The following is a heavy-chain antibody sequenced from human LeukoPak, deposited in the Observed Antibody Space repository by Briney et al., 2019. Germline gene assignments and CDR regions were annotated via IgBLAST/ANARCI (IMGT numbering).Heavy chain of an antibody. V-gene: IGHV3-23*01. CDR2: IGDSDGRT. CDR3: AKENYGDFGPYYFDY. Sequence: TGGSLRLSCEASGFKFTSYAMNWVRQAPGKGLEWVSQIGDSDGRTYYADSVKGRFTISRDNSKNTLYLQMNSLRAEDTAVYYCAKENYGDFGPYYFDYWGQGTLVTVSS. D-gene: IGHD4-17*01. CDR1: GFKFTSYA. J-gene: IGHJ4*02.